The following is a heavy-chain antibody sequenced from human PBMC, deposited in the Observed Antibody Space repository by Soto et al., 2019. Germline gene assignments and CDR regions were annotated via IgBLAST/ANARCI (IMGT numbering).Heavy chain of an antibody. J-gene: IGHJ6*02. V-gene: IGHV5-51*01. CDR3: ARSGYSSHGMDV. CDR1: GYIFTTYW. CDR2: IYPTDSDT. Sequence: PGESLKISCQGSGYIFTTYWIGWVRQVPGKGLEWMGIIYPTDSDTRYSPSFQGQVTISADKSISTAYLQWSSLRASDTAVYYCARSGYSSHGMDVSGQGPTVTVSS. D-gene: IGHD5-12*01.